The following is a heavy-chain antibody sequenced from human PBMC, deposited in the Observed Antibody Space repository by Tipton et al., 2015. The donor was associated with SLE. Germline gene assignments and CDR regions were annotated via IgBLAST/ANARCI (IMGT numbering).Heavy chain of an antibody. V-gene: IGHV4-59*08. Sequence: TLSLTCTVSGGSISSYYWSWIRQPPGKGLEWIGYIYYSGSTYYNPSLKSRVTISVDTSKNQFSLKLSSVTAADTAVYYCASGGYSSYAFDIWGQGTMVTVSS. J-gene: IGHJ3*02. CDR1: GGSISSYY. CDR2: IYYSGST. CDR3: ASGGYSSYAFDI. D-gene: IGHD6-6*01.